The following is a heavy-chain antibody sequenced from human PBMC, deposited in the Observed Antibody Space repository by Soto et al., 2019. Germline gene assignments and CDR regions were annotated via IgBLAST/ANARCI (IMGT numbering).Heavy chain of an antibody. V-gene: IGHV3-23*01. D-gene: IGHD3-22*01. CDR1: GFTFSSYA. CDR3: AKVPRYYDSSGYYYLYY. CDR2: ISGSGGST. Sequence: GGSLRLSCAASGFTFSSYAMSWVRQAPGKGLEWVSAISGSGGSTYYADSVKGRFTISRDNSKNTLYLQMNSLRAEDTAVYYCAKVPRYYDSSGYYYLYYWGQGTLVTVSS. J-gene: IGHJ4*02.